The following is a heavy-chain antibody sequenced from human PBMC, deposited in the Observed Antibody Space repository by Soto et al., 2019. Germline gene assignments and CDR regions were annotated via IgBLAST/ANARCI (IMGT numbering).Heavy chain of an antibody. Sequence: QVQLVQSGGGVKKPGASVTVSCKASGYSFSSYTINWVRQAPGQGLEWLGWIRAYHGNTKYVEKLQGRVTMTTDTSTSTAYMELRNLRSDDTAVYYCARESKKWPDFWGPGTLVTVSS. J-gene: IGHJ4*02. CDR3: ARESKKWPDF. CDR2: IRAYHGNT. D-gene: IGHD5-12*01. V-gene: IGHV1-18*04. CDR1: GYSFSSYT.